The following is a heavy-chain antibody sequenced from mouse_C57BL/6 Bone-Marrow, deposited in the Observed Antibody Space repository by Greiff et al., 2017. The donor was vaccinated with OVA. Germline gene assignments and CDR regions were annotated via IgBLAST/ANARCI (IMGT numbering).Heavy chain of an antibody. CDR2: IYPGSGST. CDR1: GYTFTSYW. V-gene: IGHV1-55*01. Sequence: VQLQQSGAELVKPGASVKMSCKASGYTFTSYWITWVKQRPGQGLEWIGDIYPGSGSTNYNEKFKSKATLTVDTSSSTAYMQLSSLTSEDSAVYYCARDYGSLWAMDYWGQGTSVTVSS. CDR3: ARDYGSLWAMDY. J-gene: IGHJ4*01. D-gene: IGHD1-1*01.